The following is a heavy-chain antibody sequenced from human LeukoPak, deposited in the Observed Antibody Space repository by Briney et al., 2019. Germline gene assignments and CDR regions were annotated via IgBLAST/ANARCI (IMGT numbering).Heavy chain of an antibody. CDR3: ARLYSSGWYFDY. Sequence: PSETLSLTCPVSGGSVSSGSYYWSWIRQPPGKGLEWIGYIYYSGSTNYNPSLKSRVTISVDTSKNQFSLKLSSVTAADTAVYYCARLYSSGWYFDYWGQGTLVTVSS. D-gene: IGHD6-19*01. CDR1: GGSVSSGSYY. V-gene: IGHV4-61*01. J-gene: IGHJ4*02. CDR2: IYYSGST.